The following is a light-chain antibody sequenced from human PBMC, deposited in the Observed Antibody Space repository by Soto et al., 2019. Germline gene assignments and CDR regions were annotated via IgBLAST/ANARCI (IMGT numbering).Light chain of an antibody. J-gene: IGKJ1*01. CDR3: QQSYTTPRT. CDR1: QSINSY. Sequence: DIQMTQSPSSLSASVGDRVTITCRAGQSINSYLNWYQQKPGNAPKLLIYAASSLQGGVPSRFSGSGSGTDFPLTISSLQPEDFATYYCQQSYTTPRTFGQGTKVEIK. V-gene: IGKV1-39*01. CDR2: AAS.